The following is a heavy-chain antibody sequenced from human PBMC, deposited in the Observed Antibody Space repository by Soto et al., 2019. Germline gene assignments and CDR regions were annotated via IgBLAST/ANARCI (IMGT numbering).Heavy chain of an antibody. CDR1: GGSVSSNNDY. V-gene: IGHV4-39*02. CDR2: IYHSGST. CDR3: AKDRPWYYYDSSGSQDY. D-gene: IGHD3-22*01. Sequence: TLSLTCAVSGGSVSSNNDYWGWIRQPPGKGLEWIGSIYHSGSTHYNPSLKRRVTISVDTSKNQFSLTLTSVTAADTAVYYCAKDRPWYYYDSSGSQDYWGQGTLVTVSS. J-gene: IGHJ4*02.